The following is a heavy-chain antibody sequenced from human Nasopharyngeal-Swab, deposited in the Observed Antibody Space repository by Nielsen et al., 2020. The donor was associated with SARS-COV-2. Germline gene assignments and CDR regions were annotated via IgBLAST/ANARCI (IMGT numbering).Heavy chain of an antibody. Sequence: GRSLRLSCAASAFTFSSYSMNWVRQAPGKGLEWVSYISSSSSTINYADSVKGRFTISRDNAKNSLYLQMISLRDEDTAVYYCARQRGYSGYDVFDSWGQGTLVTVSS. D-gene: IGHD5-12*01. CDR3: ARQRGYSGYDVFDS. CDR2: ISSSSSTI. CDR1: AFTFSSYS. J-gene: IGHJ4*02. V-gene: IGHV3-48*02.